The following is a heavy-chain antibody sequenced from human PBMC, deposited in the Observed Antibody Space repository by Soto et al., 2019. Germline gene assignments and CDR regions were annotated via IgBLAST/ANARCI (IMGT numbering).Heavy chain of an antibody. CDR1: GFTCGDYA. CDR3: TKHTYTSRYSYFGMDV. V-gene: IGHV3-49*03. CDR2: IRSKAYGETK. D-gene: IGHD2-2*01. J-gene: IGHJ6*01. Sequence: SLRLSCTGSGFTCGDYAISWSRQAPGSGLEWVGVIRSKAYGETKDYAASVKGRFTILRDDSKSIAYLQMNSLQSEDTGVYYCTKHTYTSRYSYFGMDVWGHGTPVTLSS.